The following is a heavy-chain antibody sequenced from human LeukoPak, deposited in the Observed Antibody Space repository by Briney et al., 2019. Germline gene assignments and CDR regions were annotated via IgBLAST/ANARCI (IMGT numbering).Heavy chain of an antibody. CDR3: ARDRRYCSSTSCWPDAFDI. D-gene: IGHD2-2*01. V-gene: IGHV6-1*01. Sequence: SQTPSLTCAISGDSVSSNSAAWNWIRQSPSRGLEWLVRTYYRTKWYNDYAVSVKSRITINPDTSKNQYSLQLNSVTPEDTAVYYCARDRRYCSSTSCWPDAFDIWGQGTMVTVSS. J-gene: IGHJ3*02. CDR2: TYYRTKWYN. CDR1: GDSVSSNSAA.